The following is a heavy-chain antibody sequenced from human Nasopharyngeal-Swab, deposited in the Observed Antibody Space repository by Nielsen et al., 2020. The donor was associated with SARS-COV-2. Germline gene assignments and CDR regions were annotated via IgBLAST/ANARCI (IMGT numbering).Heavy chain of an antibody. CDR1: GFTFSSYA. D-gene: IGHD6-19*01. CDR3: AKDDRRSQWLVGYYYGMDV. CDR2: ISGSGGST. Sequence: GGSLRLSCAASGFTFSSYAMSWVRQAPGKGLEWVSAISGSGGSTYYADSVKSRFTISRDNSKNTLYLQMNSLRAEDTAVYYCAKDDRRSQWLVGYYYGMDVWGQGTTVTVSS. J-gene: IGHJ6*02. V-gene: IGHV3-23*01.